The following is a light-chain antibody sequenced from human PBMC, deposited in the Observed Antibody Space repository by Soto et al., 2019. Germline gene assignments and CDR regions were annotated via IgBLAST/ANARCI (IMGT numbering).Light chain of an antibody. CDR1: QNINNW. V-gene: IGKV1-5*01. CDR3: QHMRT. J-gene: IGKJ5*01. CDR2: DAS. Sequence: DIQMTQYAAALCASIGATVTITCRASQNINNWIAWYQQKPGKAPKFLIYDASTLESGVPSRFSGSGFGTEFSLTISSLQPDDFGSYYCQHMRTFGQGTRLEI.